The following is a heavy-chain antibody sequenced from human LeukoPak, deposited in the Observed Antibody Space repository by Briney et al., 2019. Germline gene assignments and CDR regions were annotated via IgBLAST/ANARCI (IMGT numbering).Heavy chain of an antibody. CDR2: IWYDGSNK. CDR3: ARGSEIAAPRPFDY. V-gene: IGHV3-33*01. CDR1: GFTFSSYV. D-gene: IGHD6-13*01. J-gene: IGHJ4*02. Sequence: GGSLRLSCAASGFTFSSYVMHWVRQAPGKGQEWVAVIWYDGSNKYYADSVKGRFTISRDNSKNTLYLQMNSLRAEDTAVYYCARGSEIAAPRPFDYWGQGTLVTVSS.